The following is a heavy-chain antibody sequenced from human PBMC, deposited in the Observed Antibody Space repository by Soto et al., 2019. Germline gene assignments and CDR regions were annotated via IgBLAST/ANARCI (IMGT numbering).Heavy chain of an antibody. V-gene: IGHV3-23*01. Sequence: EVQLLESGGGLVQPGKSLRVSCVASGFTFSNFAMTWVRQAPGKGLEWVSGITSSGGSTYYGDSVKGRFTISRDNSNNTLYLQMDSLRDEDTAVYYCAKGPGTSDNWLDPWGQGTLVIVSS. J-gene: IGHJ5*02. CDR2: ITSSGGST. D-gene: IGHD1-7*01. CDR3: AKGPGTSDNWLDP. CDR1: GFTFSNFA.